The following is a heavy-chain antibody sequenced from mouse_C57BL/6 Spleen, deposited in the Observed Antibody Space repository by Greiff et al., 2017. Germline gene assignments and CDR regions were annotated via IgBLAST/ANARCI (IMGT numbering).Heavy chain of an antibody. CDR3: AREEADYDYALFDY. D-gene: IGHD2-4*01. CDR2: INPSNGGT. Sequence: QVQLQQPGTELVKPGASVKLSCKASGYTFTSYWMHWVKQRPGQGLEWIGNINPSNGGTNYNEQFKSKATLTVDKSSSTAYMQLSSLTSEDSAVYYCAREEADYDYALFDYWGQGTTLTVSS. CDR1: GYTFTSYW. J-gene: IGHJ2*01. V-gene: IGHV1-53*01.